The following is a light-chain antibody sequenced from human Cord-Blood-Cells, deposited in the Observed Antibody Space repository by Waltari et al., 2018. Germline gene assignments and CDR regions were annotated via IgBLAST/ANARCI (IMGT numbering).Light chain of an antibody. CDR1: SSNIGSNY. J-gene: IGLJ1*01. CDR3: AAWDDSLSGYV. Sequence: QSVLTQPPSASGTPGQRVTISCSGSSSNIGSNYVYWYQQLPGTAPKLLIYRNNRRPSGVPHRFAGSKSGTSASLAISGLRSEDEADYYCAAWDDSLSGYVFGTGTKVTVL. CDR2: RNN. V-gene: IGLV1-47*01.